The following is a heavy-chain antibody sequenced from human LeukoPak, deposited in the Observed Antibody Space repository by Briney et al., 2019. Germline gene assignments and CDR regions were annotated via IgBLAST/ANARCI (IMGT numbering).Heavy chain of an antibody. CDR3: ARELRTFDY. D-gene: IGHD3-16*01. Sequence: GGSLRLSCAASGFTFSSYWMSWVRQAPGKGLEWVANIKQNGNEKNYVDSVEGRFTISRDNAKNSLYLQMNSLRAEDTAVYYCARELRTFDYWGQGTLVTVSS. CDR2: IKQNGNEK. J-gene: IGHJ4*02. CDR1: GFTFSSYW. V-gene: IGHV3-7*01.